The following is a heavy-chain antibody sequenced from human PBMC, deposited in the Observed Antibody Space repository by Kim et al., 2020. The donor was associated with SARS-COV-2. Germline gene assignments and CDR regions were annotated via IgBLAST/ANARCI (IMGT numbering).Heavy chain of an antibody. D-gene: IGHD5-18*01. CDR3: ARDREHTYGRRFDY. CDR1: GGSISTYY. Sequence: SETLSLTCGVSGGSISTYYWSWIRQPPGKGLEWIGYIHYNENTNYNPSLKSRVTISTDTSKNQFSLKLTSVTAADTAVYYCARDREHTYGRRFDYWGQG. J-gene: IGHJ4*02. CDR2: IHYNENT. V-gene: IGHV4-59*01.